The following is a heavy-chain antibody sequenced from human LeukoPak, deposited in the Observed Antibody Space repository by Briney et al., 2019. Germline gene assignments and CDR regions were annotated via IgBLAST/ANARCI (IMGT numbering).Heavy chain of an antibody. V-gene: IGHV4-59*08. CDR3: AKHEGDTSGSYMYNWFDP. J-gene: IGHJ5*02. Sequence: PSETLSLTCTVSGGSISRYFWSWIRQPPGKGLEWIGDIYYSGSTNYNPSLKSRVTISVDTSKNQVSLKLSSVTAADTAVYYCAKHEGDTSGSYMYNWFDPWGQGTLVTVSS. CDR1: GGSISRYF. CDR2: IYYSGST. D-gene: IGHD3-22*01.